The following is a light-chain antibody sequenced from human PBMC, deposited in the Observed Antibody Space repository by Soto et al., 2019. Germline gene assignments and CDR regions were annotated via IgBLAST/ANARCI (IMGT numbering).Light chain of an antibody. CDR2: DAS. V-gene: IGKV1-5*01. J-gene: IGKJ1*01. CDR3: QQYNSYPWT. Sequence: DIQMTQSTSTLSASVGDRVTITCRASQSISSWLAWYQQKPGKAPKLLSYDASSLESGVPPRFSGSGSGTEFTLTISSLQPEDFATSYCQQYNSYPWTFGQGTKVEIK. CDR1: QSISSW.